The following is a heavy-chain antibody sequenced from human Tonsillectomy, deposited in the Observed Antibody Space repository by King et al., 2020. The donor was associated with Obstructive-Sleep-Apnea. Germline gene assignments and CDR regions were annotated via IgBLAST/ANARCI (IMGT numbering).Heavy chain of an antibody. D-gene: IGHD5-18*01. CDR3: ARGNFNGAMVTYYFDY. Sequence: QLQESGPGLVKPSETLSLTCTVSGGSISSSSYYWGWIRQPPGKGLEWIGSIYYSGSTYYNPSLKSRVTISVDTSKNQSSPRLSAVSAADTAVYYCARGNFNGAMVTYYFDYWGQGTLVTVSS. CDR2: IYYSGST. V-gene: IGHV4-39*07. J-gene: IGHJ4*02. CDR1: GGSISSSSYY.